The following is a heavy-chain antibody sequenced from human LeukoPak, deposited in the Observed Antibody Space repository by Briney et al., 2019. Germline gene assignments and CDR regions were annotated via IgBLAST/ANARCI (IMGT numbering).Heavy chain of an antibody. CDR3: ASSSWPPYYYYYYYMDV. CDR2: INPSGGSP. J-gene: IGHJ6*03. CDR1: GYTFTSYH. D-gene: IGHD6-13*01. V-gene: IGHV1-46*03. Sequence: ASVKVSCKASGYTFTSYHLHWVRQAPGQGLEWMGIINPSGGSPNYAQKFQGRVTMTRDMSTSTINMELSSLRSEDTAVYYCASSSWPPYYYYYYYMDVWGKGTTVTVSS.